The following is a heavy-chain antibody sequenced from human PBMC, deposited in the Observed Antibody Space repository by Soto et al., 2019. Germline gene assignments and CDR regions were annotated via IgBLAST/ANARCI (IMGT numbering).Heavy chain of an antibody. CDR3: ARDLTAAGTDGLNWFDP. V-gene: IGHV3-21*01. Sequence: GGSLRLSCAASGFTFSSYSMNWVRQAPGKGLEWVSSISSSSSYIYYADSVKGRFTISRDNAKNSLYLQMNSLRAEDTAVYYCARDLTAAGTDGLNWFDPWGQGTLVTVSS. J-gene: IGHJ5*02. CDR2: ISSSSSYI. CDR1: GFTFSSYS. D-gene: IGHD6-13*01.